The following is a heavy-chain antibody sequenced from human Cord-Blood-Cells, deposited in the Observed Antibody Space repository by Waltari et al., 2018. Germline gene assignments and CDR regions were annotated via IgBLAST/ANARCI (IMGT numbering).Heavy chain of an antibody. D-gene: IGHD6-19*01. V-gene: IGHV4-34*01. CDR1: GGSFSGYY. Sequence: QVQLQQWGAGLLKPSETLSVTCAVYGGSFSGYYWSWIRQPPGKGLEGIGEINHSGSTNYDPSLKSRVPISVYTPKNQFSLKLSSVTAADTAVYYCARGQGSSGWYDYWCQGTLVTVSS. CDR3: ARGQGSSGWYDY. CDR2: INHSGST. J-gene: IGHJ4*02.